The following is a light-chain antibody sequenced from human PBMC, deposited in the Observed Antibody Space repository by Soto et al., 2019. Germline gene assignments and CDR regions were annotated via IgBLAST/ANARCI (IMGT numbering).Light chain of an antibody. V-gene: IGLV2-14*01. J-gene: IGLJ1*01. CDR2: EVS. CDR3: SSYSSSILV. CDR1: SSDVGGYKY. Sequence: QSVLTQPASVSGSPGQSITIACTGTSSDVGGYKYVSWYQHHPGKAPKLMIYEVSNRPSGVSNRFSGPKSGNTASLTISGLQAEDEADYYCSSYSSSILVFGTGTKVTVL.